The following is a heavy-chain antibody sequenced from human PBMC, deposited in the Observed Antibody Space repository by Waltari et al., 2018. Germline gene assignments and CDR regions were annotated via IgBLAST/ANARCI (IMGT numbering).Heavy chain of an antibody. D-gene: IGHD6-19*01. CDR1: GGSISSSSYS. Sequence: QLQLQESGPGLVKPSETLSLTCTVSGGSISSSSYSWGWIRQPPGKGLEWIGSIYYSGSTYYNPSLKSRVTISVDTSKNQFSLKLSSVTAADTAVYYCARLGTAVAGDYWGQGTLVTVSS. V-gene: IGHV4-39*07. CDR2: IYYSGST. CDR3: ARLGTAVAGDY. J-gene: IGHJ4*02.